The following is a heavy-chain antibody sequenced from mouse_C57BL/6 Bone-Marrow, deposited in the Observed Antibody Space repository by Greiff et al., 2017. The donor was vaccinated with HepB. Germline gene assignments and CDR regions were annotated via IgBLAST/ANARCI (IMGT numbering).Heavy chain of an antibody. V-gene: IGHV1-81*01. D-gene: IGHD1-1*02. J-gene: IGHJ2*01. CDR2: IYPRSGNT. CDR1: GYTFTSYG. Sequence: VQLQESGAELARPGASVKLSCKASGYTFTSYGISWVKQRTGQGLEWIGEIYPRSGNTYYNEKFKGKATLTAEKSSSTAYMQLSSLTSEDSAVYFCARTGPLWPYYFDYWGQGTTLTVSS. CDR3: ARTGPLWPYYFDY.